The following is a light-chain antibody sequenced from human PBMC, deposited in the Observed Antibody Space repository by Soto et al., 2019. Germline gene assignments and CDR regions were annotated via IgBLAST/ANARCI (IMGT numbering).Light chain of an antibody. CDR3: QSYDSSLSGWV. V-gene: IGLV1-40*01. CDR1: SSNIGAGYD. CDR2: GNS. J-gene: IGLJ3*02. Sequence: QPVLTQPPSVSVAPGQRVTISCTGSSSNIGAGYDVHWYQQLPGTAPKLLIYGNSNRPSGVPDRFSGSKSGTSASLAITGLRAEDEADYYCQSYDSSLSGWVFGGGTKLTVL.